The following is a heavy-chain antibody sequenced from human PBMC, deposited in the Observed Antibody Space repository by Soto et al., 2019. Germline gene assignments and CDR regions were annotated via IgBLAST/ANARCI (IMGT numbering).Heavy chain of an antibody. Sequence: WSLRLSCAASVFTFSNDWMTWVRQAPGKGLEWIGRIKSKRDGGTIDDAAPVRGRFTISRDDSTNTLYLQMNNLKTEDTAIYYCTRGAPSGTFYDYWGQGTLVTVSS. J-gene: IGHJ4*02. CDR3: TRGAPSGTFYDY. CDR2: IKSKRDGGTI. V-gene: IGHV3-15*01. D-gene: IGHD6-13*01. CDR1: VFTFSNDW.